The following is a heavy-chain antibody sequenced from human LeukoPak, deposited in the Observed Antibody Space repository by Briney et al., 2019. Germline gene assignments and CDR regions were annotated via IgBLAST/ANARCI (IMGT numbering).Heavy chain of an antibody. J-gene: IGHJ4*02. V-gene: IGHV4-38-2*02. CDR2: VSHSGSS. CDR1: GFSIGSGYY. Sequence: SETLSLTCAVSGFSIGSGYYWGWIRQPPGKGLEWVGGVSHSGSSYYNPSLKSRVTISVDTSKNQFSLNLSSVTAADTAVYYCARDSSSSPFASWGQGTLVTVSS. CDR3: ARDSSSSPFAS. D-gene: IGHD6-6*01.